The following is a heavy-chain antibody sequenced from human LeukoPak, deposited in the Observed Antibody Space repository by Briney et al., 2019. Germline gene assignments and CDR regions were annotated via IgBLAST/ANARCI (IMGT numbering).Heavy chain of an antibody. Sequence: SETLSLTCAVYGGSFSGYYWSWIRQPPGKVLEWIGEINHSGSTNYNPSLKSRVTISVDTSKNQFSLKLSSVTAADTAVYYCARGPRYYGSGSYTPYFDYWGQGTLVTVSS. CDR2: INHSGST. CDR3: ARGPRYYGSGSYTPYFDY. D-gene: IGHD3-10*01. V-gene: IGHV4-34*01. J-gene: IGHJ4*02. CDR1: GGSFSGYY.